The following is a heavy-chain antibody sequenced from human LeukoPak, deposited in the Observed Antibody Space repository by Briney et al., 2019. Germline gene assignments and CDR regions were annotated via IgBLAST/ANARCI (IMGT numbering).Heavy chain of an antibody. CDR1: SGSISGHY. CDR3: ARAHRGSSGQYYYLYYMDV. D-gene: IGHD6-19*01. V-gene: IGHV4-59*11. CDR2: VYDSEST. Sequence: SETLSLTCTVSSGSISGHYWNWIRRPPGKGLEWIGYVYDSESTNYNPSLKSRVTISVDTSKNRFSLRLNSVTAADTAVYYCARAHRGSSGQYYYLYYMDVWGKGTTVTVSS. J-gene: IGHJ6*03.